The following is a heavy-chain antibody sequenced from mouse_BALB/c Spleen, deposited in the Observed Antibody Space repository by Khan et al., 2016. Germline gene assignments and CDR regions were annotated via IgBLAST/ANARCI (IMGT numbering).Heavy chain of an antibody. CDR3: ARGVGAEY. CDR2: IYPGDGDT. D-gene: IGHD1-1*02. CDR1: GYAFSSYW. Sequence: QVQLKQSGAELVRPGSSVKISCKASGYAFSSYWMNWVKQRPGQGLEWIGQIYPGDGDTTYHGKFKGKATLTADKSSSTASTQLRSLTSEESAVFFCARGVGAEYWGQGTTLTVS. V-gene: IGHV1-80*01. J-gene: IGHJ2*01.